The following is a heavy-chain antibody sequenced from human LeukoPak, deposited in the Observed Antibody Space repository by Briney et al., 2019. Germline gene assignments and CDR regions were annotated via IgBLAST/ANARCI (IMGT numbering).Heavy chain of an antibody. CDR1: GFSFDDYA. D-gene: IGHD5-18*01. V-gene: IGHV3-9*01. CDR3: AKDTRGYSYGSYFDY. J-gene: IGHJ4*02. Sequence: PGRSLRLSCAASGFSFDDYAMHWVRQAPGKGLEWVSGISWNSGNIGYADSVKGRFTISRDNAKNSLYPQMNSLRADDTALYYCAKDTRGYSYGSYFDYWGQGTLVTVSS. CDR2: ISWNSGNI.